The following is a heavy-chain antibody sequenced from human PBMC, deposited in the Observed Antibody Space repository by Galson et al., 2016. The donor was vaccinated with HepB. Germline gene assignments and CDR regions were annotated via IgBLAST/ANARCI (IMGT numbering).Heavy chain of an antibody. V-gene: IGHV3-23*01. CDR3: AKDRGTRGNYYYYGMDV. CDR2: ISGSGEDT. D-gene: IGHD2-15*01. CDR1: GLTFAGYA. J-gene: IGHJ6*02. Sequence: SLRLSCAASGLTFAGYAMSWVRQAPGKGLEWASAISGSGEDTYYADPVLGRFSISRDNSSNTLYLQMNSLRAEDTALYYCAKDRGTRGNYYYYGMDVWGQGTMVTVSS.